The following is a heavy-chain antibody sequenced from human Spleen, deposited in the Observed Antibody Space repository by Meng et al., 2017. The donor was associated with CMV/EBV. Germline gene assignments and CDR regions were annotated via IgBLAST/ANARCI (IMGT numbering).Heavy chain of an antibody. V-gene: IGHV3-53*01. CDR2: IYTDGNT. J-gene: IGHJ4*02. CDR3: ATSWWGD. D-gene: IGHD2-15*01. CDR1: GFTFSSYE. Sequence: GGSLRLSCAASGFTFSSYEMNWVRQAPGKGLEWVSVIYTDGNTNYADTVKGRFTISRDTSKNTVYLQMNSLRIEDTAIYYCATSWWGDWGQGTLVTVSS.